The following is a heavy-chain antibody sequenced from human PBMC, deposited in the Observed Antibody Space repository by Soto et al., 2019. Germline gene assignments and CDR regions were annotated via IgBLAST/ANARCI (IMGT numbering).Heavy chain of an antibody. V-gene: IGHV1-18*04. D-gene: IGHD6-25*01. CDR3: VRDPQRNDY. J-gene: IGHJ4*02. Sequence: ASVKVSCKASGYSFTSYGITWVRQAPGQGLEWVGWISASSGNTDSARNLHGRVTVTTDTSTSTAYLEVRSLTSDDTAVYYCVRDPQRNDYWGQGTLVTVSS. CDR2: ISASSGNT. CDR1: GYSFTSYG.